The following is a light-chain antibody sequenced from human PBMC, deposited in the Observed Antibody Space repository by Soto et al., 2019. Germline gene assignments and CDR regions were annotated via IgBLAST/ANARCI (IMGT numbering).Light chain of an antibody. CDR1: SSKIGSNT. J-gene: IGLJ1*01. CDR3: AAWDDSLNGPYV. Sequence: QSVLTQPPSASGTPGQRVTISCSGSSSKIGSNTVNWYQQLPGTAPKLLIYSNNQRPSGVPDRFSGPKSGTSASLAISGLQSEDEADYYCAAWDDSLNGPYVFGTGTKVTVL. V-gene: IGLV1-44*01. CDR2: SNN.